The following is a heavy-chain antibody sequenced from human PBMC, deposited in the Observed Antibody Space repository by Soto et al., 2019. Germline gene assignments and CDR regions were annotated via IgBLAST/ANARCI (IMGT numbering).Heavy chain of an antibody. Sequence: GGSLRLSCAASGFTFSSYAMSWVRQAPGKGLEWVSAISGSGGSTSYADSVKGRFTISRANSKNTLYLQMNSLSAEDSAIYYCAKDHDWGVAGDAFDIWGQGTMVTVSS. J-gene: IGHJ3*02. CDR2: ISGSGGST. V-gene: IGHV3-23*01. D-gene: IGHD3-10*01. CDR1: GFTFSSYA. CDR3: AKDHDWGVAGDAFDI.